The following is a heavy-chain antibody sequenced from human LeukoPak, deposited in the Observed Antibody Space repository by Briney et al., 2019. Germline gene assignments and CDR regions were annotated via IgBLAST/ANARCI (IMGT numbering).Heavy chain of an antibody. D-gene: IGHD5-18*01. CDR3: ARDRASLYGYDALDV. CDR1: GFTFSTCA. J-gene: IGHJ3*01. CDR2: ISGRGSKT. Sequence: GGSLRLSCAASGFTFSTCAINWVRQAPGKGLEWVSAISGRGSKTFYADSVKGRFTISRDNPKNTLYLQMNSLRPEDTAVYFCARDRASLYGYDALDVWGQGTMVTVHS. V-gene: IGHV3-23*01.